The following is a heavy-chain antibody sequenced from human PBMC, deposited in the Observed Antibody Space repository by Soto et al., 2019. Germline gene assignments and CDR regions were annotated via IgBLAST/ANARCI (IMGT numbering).Heavy chain of an antibody. CDR2: INSDGSST. D-gene: IGHD1-1*01. CDR3: ARTTGDY. CDR1: GFSFRSYL. Sequence: GGSLHLSCKASGFSFRSYLVPYGRQAPGKGLLWVSRINSDGSSTSYADSVKGRFTISRDNAKNTLYLQMNSLRAEDTAVYYCARTTGDYWGPGTLVTVSS. J-gene: IGHJ4*02. V-gene: IGHV3-74*01.